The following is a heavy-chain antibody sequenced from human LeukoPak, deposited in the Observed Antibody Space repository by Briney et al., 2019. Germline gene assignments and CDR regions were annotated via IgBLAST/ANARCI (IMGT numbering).Heavy chain of an antibody. CDR1: GGSFSGYY. V-gene: IGHV3-49*03. CDR3: TREPPHPRYSGSPRGYFDY. CDR2: IRSKAYGGTT. J-gene: IGHJ4*02. Sequence: LSLTCAVHGGSFSGYYWSWIRQPPGKGLEWVGFIRSKAYGGTTEYAASVIGRFTVSRDDSKSIAYLQMNSLKTEDTAVYYCTREPPHPRYSGSPRGYFDYWGQGTLVTVSS. D-gene: IGHD1-26*01.